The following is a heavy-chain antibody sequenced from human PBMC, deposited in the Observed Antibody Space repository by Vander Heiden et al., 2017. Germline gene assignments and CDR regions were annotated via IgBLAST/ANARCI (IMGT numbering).Heavy chain of an antibody. Sequence: QMQLVQSGPEVKKPGTSVKVSCKASGFTFTSSPLQCVRQARGKRLEWIGWIGVGSGNTNYAQKFQERVTITRDMSTSTAYMELSSLRSEDTAVYYCAADYYDSSGYYPPDFDYWGQGTLVTVSS. CDR3: AADYYDSSGYYPPDFDY. CDR1: GFTFTSSP. CDR2: IGVGSGNT. V-gene: IGHV1-58*01. J-gene: IGHJ4*02. D-gene: IGHD3-22*01.